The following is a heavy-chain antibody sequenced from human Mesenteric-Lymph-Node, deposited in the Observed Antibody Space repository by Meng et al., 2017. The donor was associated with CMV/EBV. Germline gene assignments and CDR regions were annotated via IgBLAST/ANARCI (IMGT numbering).Heavy chain of an antibody. CDR3: GGAGGGGHSDY. CDR1: GFSVSTSY. J-gene: IGHJ4*02. CDR2: FYAGGGT. D-gene: IGHD3-16*01. Sequence: GGSLRLSCTASGFSVSTSYMSWVRQAPGKGLEWVAVFYAGGGTFYTVSVKGRFTISRDNTKNSLYLQMNSLGDEDTAVYYCGGAGGGGHSDYWGQGTLVTVSS. V-gene: IGHV3-53*01.